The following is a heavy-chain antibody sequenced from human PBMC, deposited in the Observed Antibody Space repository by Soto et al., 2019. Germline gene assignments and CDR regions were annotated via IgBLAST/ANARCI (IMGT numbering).Heavy chain of an antibody. CDR2: IRSKAYGGTT. CDR3: TTGPESGYYNGAYYYYYGMDV. J-gene: IGHJ6*02. Sequence: GGSLRLSCTASGFTFGDYAMSWVRQAPGKGLEWGGFIRSKAYGGTTEYAASVKGRFTISRDDSKSIAYLQMNSLKTEDTAVYYCTTGPESGYYNGAYYYYYGMDVWGQGTTVTVSS. V-gene: IGHV3-49*04. CDR1: GFTFGDYA. D-gene: IGHD3-3*01.